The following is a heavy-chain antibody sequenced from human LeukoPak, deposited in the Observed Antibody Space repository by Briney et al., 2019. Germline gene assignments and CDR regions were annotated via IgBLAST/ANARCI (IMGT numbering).Heavy chain of an antibody. V-gene: IGHV4-30-2*01. Sequence: PSETLSLTCAVSGGSISSGGYSWSWIRQPPGKGLEWIGYIYHSGSTYYNPSLKSRVTISVDRSKNQFSLKLRSVTAADTAVYYCARAVAAGTWFDPWGQGTLVTVSS. CDR1: GGSISSGGYS. CDR3: ARAVAAGTWFDP. J-gene: IGHJ5*02. D-gene: IGHD6-13*01. CDR2: IYHSGST.